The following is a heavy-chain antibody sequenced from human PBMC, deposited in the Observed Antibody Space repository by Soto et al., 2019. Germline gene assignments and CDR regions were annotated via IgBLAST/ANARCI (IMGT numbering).Heavy chain of an antibody. J-gene: IGHJ4*02. V-gene: IGHV3-23*01. D-gene: IGHD3-9*01. CDR2: ITSSRATT. CDR1: ECKFINHA. Sequence: GGPIRHSCAAAECKFINHAMNWISQAPGKGLEWVSTITSSRATTYYADSVKGRFTISRDNSNNTLFLHMNSLRAEDTAVYYCAKARALRYFDYLSSYYFDSWGPGALVTVSS. CDR3: AKARALRYFDYLSSYYFDS.